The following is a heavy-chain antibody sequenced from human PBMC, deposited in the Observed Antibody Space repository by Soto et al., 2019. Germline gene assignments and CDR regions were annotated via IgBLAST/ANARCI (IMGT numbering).Heavy chain of an antibody. Sequence: QVQLVQSGAEVKKPGASVKVSCKASGYTFTGYYMHWVRQAPGQGLEWMGWINPNSGGTNYAQKFQGRVTMNRDTSISTGYMELSRLRSDDTAVYYCARWGQGVGGIPSAFDIWGQGTMVTVSS. J-gene: IGHJ3*02. CDR1: GYTFTGYY. V-gene: IGHV1-2*02. CDR3: ARWGQGVGGIPSAFDI. CDR2: INPNSGGT. D-gene: IGHD1-26*01.